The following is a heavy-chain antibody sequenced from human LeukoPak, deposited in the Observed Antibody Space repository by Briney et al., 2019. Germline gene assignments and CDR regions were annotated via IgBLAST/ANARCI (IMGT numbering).Heavy chain of an antibody. V-gene: IGHV3-30*03. CDR1: GSTFSSYG. D-gene: IGHD3-10*01. J-gene: IGHJ4*02. Sequence: SGRSLRLSCAASGSTFSSYGMHWVRQAPGKGLEWVAVISYDGSNKYYADSVKGRFTISRDNSKNTLYLQMNSLRAEDTAVYYCASPFSGFHDYWGQGTLVTVSS. CDR2: ISYDGSNK. CDR3: ASPFSGFHDY.